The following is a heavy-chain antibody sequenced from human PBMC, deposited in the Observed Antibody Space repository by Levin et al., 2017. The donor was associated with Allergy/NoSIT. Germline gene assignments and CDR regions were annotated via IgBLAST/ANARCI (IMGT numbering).Heavy chain of an antibody. CDR1: GFTFSSYA. D-gene: IGHD6-13*01. Sequence: PGGSLRLSCAASGFTFSSYAMSWVRQAPGKGLEWVSAISGSGGSTYYADSVKGRFTISRDNSKNTLYLQMNSLRAEDTAVYYCAKVPIPRIAAAGEHPYFDYWGQGTLVTVSS. CDR3: AKVPIPRIAAAGEHPYFDY. J-gene: IGHJ4*02. V-gene: IGHV3-23*01. CDR2: ISGSGGST.